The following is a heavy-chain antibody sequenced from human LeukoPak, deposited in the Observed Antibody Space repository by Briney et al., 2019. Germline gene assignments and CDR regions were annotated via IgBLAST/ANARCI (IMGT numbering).Heavy chain of an antibody. CDR3: AKTHCGGDCYDAFDI. D-gene: IGHD2-21*02. CDR1: GFTFDDYA. Sequence: PGRSLRLSCAASGFTFDDYAMHWVRQAPGKGLEWVSGISWNSGSIGYADSVKGRFTISRDNAKNSPYLQMNSLRAEDTALYYCAKTHCGGDCYDAFDIWGQGTMVTVSS. J-gene: IGHJ3*02. V-gene: IGHV3-9*01. CDR2: ISWNSGSI.